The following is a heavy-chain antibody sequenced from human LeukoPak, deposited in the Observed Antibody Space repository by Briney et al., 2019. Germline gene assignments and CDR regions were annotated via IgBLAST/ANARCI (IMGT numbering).Heavy chain of an antibody. J-gene: IGHJ4*02. D-gene: IGHD2-15*01. V-gene: IGHV3-7*01. CDR2: IKQDGSAK. CDR1: GFAFSSYA. CDR3: ARFSGRN. Sequence: GGSLRLSCAASGFAFSSYAMSWVRQAPGKGLEWVANIKQDGSAKYYVDSVKGRFTISRDNAKNSLYLQMGSLRAEDTAVYYCARFSGRNWGQGTLVTVSS.